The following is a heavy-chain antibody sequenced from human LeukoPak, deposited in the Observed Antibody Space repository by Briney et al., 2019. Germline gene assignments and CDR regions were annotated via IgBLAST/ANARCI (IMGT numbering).Heavy chain of an antibody. CDR1: GFTFSIYG. V-gene: IGHV3-30*02. Sequence: GGSLRLSCAASGFTFSIYGMHWVRQAPGKGLEWVAFIRYDGNNEYYADSVKGRFTISRDNSKNTLYLQMNSLRAEDTAEYYCAKDQSTDYYDTSGPKGYWGQGTLVTVSS. CDR3: AKDQSTDYYDTSGPKGY. J-gene: IGHJ4*02. D-gene: IGHD3-22*01. CDR2: IRYDGNNE.